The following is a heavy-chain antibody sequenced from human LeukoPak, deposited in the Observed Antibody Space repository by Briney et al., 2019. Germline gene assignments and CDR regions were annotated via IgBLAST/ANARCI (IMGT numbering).Heavy chain of an antibody. D-gene: IGHD3-22*01. Sequence: SVKVSCKASGGTFSSYTISWVRQAPGQGLEWMGRIIPILGTANYAQKFQGRVTITADESTSTAYMELSSLRSEDTAVYYCARSSRYYDSSGLQAYYFDYWGQGTLVTVSS. CDR3: ARSSRYYDSSGLQAYYFDY. V-gene: IGHV1-69*08. J-gene: IGHJ4*02. CDR2: IIPILGTA. CDR1: GGTFSSYT.